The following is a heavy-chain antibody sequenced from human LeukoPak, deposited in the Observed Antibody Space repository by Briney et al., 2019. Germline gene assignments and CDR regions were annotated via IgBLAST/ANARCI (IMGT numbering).Heavy chain of an antibody. Sequence: PSETLSLTCTVSGDSISSSNWWSWVRQPPGKGLEWIGEIYHSGSTNYKPSLKSRVTISVDKSKNQFSLNLSSVTAADTAVYYCARHSPGNRHRDYWGQGTLVTVSS. CDR2: IYHSGST. CDR3: ARHSPGNRHRDY. V-gene: IGHV4-4*02. D-gene: IGHD2/OR15-2a*01. CDR1: GDSISSSNW. J-gene: IGHJ4*02.